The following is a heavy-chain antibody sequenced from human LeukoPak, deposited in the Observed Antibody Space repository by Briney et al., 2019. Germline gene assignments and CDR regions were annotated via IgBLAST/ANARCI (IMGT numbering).Heavy chain of an antibody. J-gene: IGHJ5*02. D-gene: IGHD2-2*01. Sequence: PSETLSLTCTVSGGSISSSSYYWGWIRQPPGKGLEWIGEINHSGSTNYNPSLKSRVTISVDTSKNQFSLKLSSVTAADTAVYYCARLGLGYCSSTSCYVRYSNAIAAASPRAWFDPWGQGTLVTVSS. CDR3: ARLGLGYCSSTSCYVRYSNAIAAASPRAWFDP. V-gene: IGHV4-39*07. CDR2: INHSGST. CDR1: GGSISSSSYY.